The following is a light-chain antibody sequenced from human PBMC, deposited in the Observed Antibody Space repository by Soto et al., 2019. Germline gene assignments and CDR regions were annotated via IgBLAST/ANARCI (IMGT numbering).Light chain of an antibody. V-gene: IGLV2-11*01. CDR1: NSDVGRYNS. CDR2: AVR. J-gene: IGLJ3*02. Sequence: QSALAQPHSVSGSPGQSVNISCTGTNSDVGRYNSVSWYQQLPGKAPKIIISAVRQRPSGVPDRFSGSKSGNTASLTISALQADDGADYFCFSYTANDDGVCGGGTK. CDR3: FSYTANDDGV.